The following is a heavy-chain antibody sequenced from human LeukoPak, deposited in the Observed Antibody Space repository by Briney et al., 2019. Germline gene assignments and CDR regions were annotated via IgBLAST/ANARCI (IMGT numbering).Heavy chain of an antibody. J-gene: IGHJ4*02. CDR2: TRYDGSNK. Sequence: PGGSLRLSCAASGFTFSTSDMHWVRQAPGKGLEWVAFTRYDGSNKYYADSVKGRFTISRDNSKNTLYLAMYSLRAEDTAVYYCAKDRDHISGAGSFDYWGQGTLVTVSS. CDR3: AKDRDHISGAGSFDY. D-gene: IGHD6-19*01. CDR1: GFTFSTSD. V-gene: IGHV3-30*02.